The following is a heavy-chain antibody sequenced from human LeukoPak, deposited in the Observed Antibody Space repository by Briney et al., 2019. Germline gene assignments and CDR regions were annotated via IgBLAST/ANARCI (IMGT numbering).Heavy chain of an antibody. CDR2: ISAYNGNT. CDR1: GYTFTSYG. D-gene: IGHD1-26*01. J-gene: IGHJ4*02. Sequence: ASVKVSCKASGYTFTSYGISWVRQAPGQGLEWMGWISAYNGNTNYAQKFQGRVTMTRDTSTSTVYMELSSLRSEDTAVYYCARDFGTYVDPYDYWGQGTLVTVSS. V-gene: IGHV1-18*01. CDR3: ARDFGTYVDPYDY.